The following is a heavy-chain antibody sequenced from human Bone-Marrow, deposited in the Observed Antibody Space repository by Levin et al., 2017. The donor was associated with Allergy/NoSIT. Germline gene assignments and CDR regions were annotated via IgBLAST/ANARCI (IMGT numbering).Heavy chain of an antibody. CDR1: GFAFSDAW. J-gene: IGHJ4*02. CDR2: IESKTDGGTT. Sequence: GGSLRLSCAVSGFAFSDAWMSWVRQAPGKGLEWIGRIESKTDGGTTDYAAPLKGRFIISRDESKSTLYLQMNSLETEDTAVYWCNTRTSAPGTGGVRFDYWGQGTLVTVSS. CDR3: NTRTSAPGTGGVRFDY. D-gene: IGHD6-13*01. V-gene: IGHV3-15*04.